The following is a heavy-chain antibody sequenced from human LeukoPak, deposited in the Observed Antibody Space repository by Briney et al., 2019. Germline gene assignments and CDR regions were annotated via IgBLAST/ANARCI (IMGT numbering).Heavy chain of an antibody. CDR1: GFTFSIYE. Sequence: GGSLRLSCVASGFTFSIYETNWVRQAPGKGLERVSYIIQSGSTVYYADSVKGRFTISRDNAKNSLYLQMNSLRAEDTAVYYCARERQSCGGDCSDYWGQGTLVTASS. V-gene: IGHV3-48*03. CDR3: ARERQSCGGDCSDY. J-gene: IGHJ4*02. CDR2: IIQSGSTV. D-gene: IGHD2-21*01.